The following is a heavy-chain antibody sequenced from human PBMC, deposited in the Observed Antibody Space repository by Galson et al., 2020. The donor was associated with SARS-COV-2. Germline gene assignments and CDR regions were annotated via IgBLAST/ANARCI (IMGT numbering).Heavy chain of an antibody. CDR1: GYSFTSYC. Sequence: GESLKISCKGSGYSFTSYCIGWVRQMPGKGLEWMGIIYPGDSDTKYSPSFQRQVTISADKSISTAYLQWSSLKASDTAMYYCARTGAVDNECGETIDYYYDGMDVWGQGTTVTVSS. J-gene: IGHJ6*02. D-gene: IGHD7-27*01. CDR3: ARTGAVDNECGETIDYYYDGMDV. CDR2: IYPGDSDT. V-gene: IGHV5-51*01.